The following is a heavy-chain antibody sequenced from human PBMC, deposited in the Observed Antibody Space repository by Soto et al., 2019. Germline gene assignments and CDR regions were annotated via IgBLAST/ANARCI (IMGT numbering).Heavy chain of an antibody. D-gene: IGHD7-27*01. J-gene: IGHJ4*02. CDR3: ARRWGRTFDY. V-gene: IGHV4-61*05. Sequence: PSETLALTSTVSGGSMKSSSYYWGWIRQPPGKGLEWIGYIYYSGSTNYNPSLKSRVTISVDTSKNQFSLKLSSVTAADTAVYYCARRWGRTFDYWGQGTLVTVSS. CDR1: GGSMKSSSYY. CDR2: IYYSGST.